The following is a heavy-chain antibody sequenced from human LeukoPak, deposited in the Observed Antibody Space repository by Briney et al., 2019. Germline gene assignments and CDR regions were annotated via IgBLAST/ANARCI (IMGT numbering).Heavy chain of an antibody. D-gene: IGHD5-24*01. J-gene: IGHJ4*02. V-gene: IGHV3-23*01. Sequence: GGSLRLSCAASGFTFDDYGMSWVRQAPGKGLEWVSAISGSGGSTYYADSVKGRFTISRDNSKNTLYLQMNSLRAEDTAVYYCAKEWGRRWLSFDYWGQGTLVTVSS. CDR3: AKEWGRRWLSFDY. CDR1: GFTFDDYG. CDR2: ISGSGGST.